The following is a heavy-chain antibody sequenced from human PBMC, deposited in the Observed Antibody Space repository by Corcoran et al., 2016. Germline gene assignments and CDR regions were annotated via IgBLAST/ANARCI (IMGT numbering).Heavy chain of an antibody. D-gene: IGHD3-10*01. V-gene: IGHV4-34*01. CDR3: ARHRKSGWYFDL. Sequence: QVQLQQWGAGLLKPSETLSLTCAVYGGSFSDHSWSWIRQPPGKGLEWIGEIRHSGRTTYNPSLKSRITISADTSKKQFSLKLSSVSAADTAVYYCARHRKSGWYFDLWGRGTLVTVSS. CDR1: GGSFSDHS. J-gene: IGHJ2*01. CDR2: IRHSGRT.